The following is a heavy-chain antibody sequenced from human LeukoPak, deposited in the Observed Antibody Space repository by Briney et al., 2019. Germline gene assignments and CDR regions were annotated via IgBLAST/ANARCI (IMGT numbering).Heavy chain of an antibody. D-gene: IGHD1-26*01. CDR1: GGTFSSYA. CDR3: ARGYSGSSRSHFDY. J-gene: IGHJ4*02. Sequence: PGASVKVSCKASGGTFSSYAISWVRQAPGQGLEWMGGIIPIFGTANYAQKFQGRVTITADESTSTAYMELSSLRSEDTAVYYCARGYSGSSRSHFDYWGQGTLVTVSS. V-gene: IGHV1-69*13. CDR2: IIPIFGTA.